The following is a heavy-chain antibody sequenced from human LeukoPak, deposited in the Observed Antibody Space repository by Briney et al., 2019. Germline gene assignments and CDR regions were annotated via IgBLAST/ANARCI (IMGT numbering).Heavy chain of an antibody. Sequence: PGGSLRLSCAASGFTFSDYYMSWIRQAPGKGLEWVSYISSSGSTIYYADSVKGRFTISRDNSKKTLYLQTNSLRDEDMAMYYCAIGGGSGSYGRCYFDYWGQGTLVTVSS. CDR2: ISSSGSTI. V-gene: IGHV3-11*01. CDR1: GFTFSDYY. D-gene: IGHD1-26*01. CDR3: AIGGGSGSYGRCYFDY. J-gene: IGHJ4*02.